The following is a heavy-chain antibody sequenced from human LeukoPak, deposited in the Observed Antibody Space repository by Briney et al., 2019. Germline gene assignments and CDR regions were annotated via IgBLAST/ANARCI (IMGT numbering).Heavy chain of an antibody. J-gene: IGHJ6*02. CDR1: GFTFSSYW. CDR2: INSDGSST. CDR3: ARDPYPYYYYYYGMDV. Sequence: GGSLRLSCAASGFTFSSYWMHWVRQAPGKGLVWVSRINSDGSSTSYADSVKGRFTISRDNAKNTLYLQINSLRAEDTAVYYCARDPYPYYYYYYGMDVWGQGTTVTVSS. V-gene: IGHV3-74*01.